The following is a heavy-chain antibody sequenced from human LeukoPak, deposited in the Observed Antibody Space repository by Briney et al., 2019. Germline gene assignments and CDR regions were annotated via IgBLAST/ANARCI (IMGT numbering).Heavy chain of an antibody. CDR3: AKETEVARSWEGHTS. D-gene: IGHD5-12*01. V-gene: IGHV3-23*01. Sequence: GGSLRLSCAASGFIFSSYAMAWVRQAPGKGLQWVSAITGYGDATYYADSVRGRFTVSRDNSKNTLSLQMSSLRAEDTAVYYCAKETEVARSWEGHTSWGQGTLVTVSS. J-gene: IGHJ5*02. CDR1: GFIFSSYA. CDR2: ITGYGDAT.